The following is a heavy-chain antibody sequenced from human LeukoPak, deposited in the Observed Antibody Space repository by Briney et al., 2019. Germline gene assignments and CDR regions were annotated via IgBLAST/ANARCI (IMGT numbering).Heavy chain of an antibody. Sequence: GGSLRLSCAASGFTFSSYAMSWVRQAPGKGLKWVAVIWHDGSIESYADSVKGRFTVSRDNSKTTLYLQMNSLRAEDTAVYYCATGPLNDYGMGDWGQGTTVTVSS. CDR3: ATGPLNDYGMGD. V-gene: IGHV3-33*03. CDR2: IWHDGSIE. CDR1: GFTFSSYA. J-gene: IGHJ6*02.